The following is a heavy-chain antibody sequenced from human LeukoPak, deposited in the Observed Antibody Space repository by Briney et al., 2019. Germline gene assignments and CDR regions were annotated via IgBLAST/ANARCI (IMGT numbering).Heavy chain of an antibody. D-gene: IGHD1-20*01. CDR2: ISGSGDTT. CDR3: ANNWIQREFDY. CDR1: GFTFSSYE. V-gene: IGHV3-23*01. Sequence: GGSLRLSCAASGFTFSSYEMNWVRQAPGKGLEWVSAISGSGDTTYYADSVKGRFTISRDSSKNTLSLQMTSLRPEDTAIYYCANNWIQREFDYWGQGTLVTVSS. J-gene: IGHJ4*02.